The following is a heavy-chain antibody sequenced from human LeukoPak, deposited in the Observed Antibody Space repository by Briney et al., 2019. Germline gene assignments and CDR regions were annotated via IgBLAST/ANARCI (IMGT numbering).Heavy chain of an antibody. D-gene: IGHD1-1*01. CDR3: ARDLSYNDRFDP. CDR1: GGSISSYY. CDR2: IYYSGST. Sequence: SETLSLTCTVSGGSISSYYWSWIRQPPGKGLEWIGYIYYSGSTNYNPSLKSRVTISVDTSKNQFSLKLSSVTAADTAVYYCARDLSYNDRFDPWGQGTLVTVSS. V-gene: IGHV4-59*01. J-gene: IGHJ5*02.